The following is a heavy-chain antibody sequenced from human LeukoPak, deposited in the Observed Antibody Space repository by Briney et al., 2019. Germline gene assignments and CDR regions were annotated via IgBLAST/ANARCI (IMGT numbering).Heavy chain of an antibody. CDR2: INPSGGST. CDR3: ASQAVRSVRGVTAYYYYYYYMDV. J-gene: IGHJ6*03. CDR1: GYTFTSYY. Sequence: ASVKVSCKASGYTFTSYYMHWVRQAPGQGLEWMGIINPSGGSTSYAQKFQGRVTMTRDTSTSTVYMELSSLRSEDTAVYYCASQAVRSVRGVTAYYYYYYYMDVWDKGTTVTVSS. V-gene: IGHV1-46*01. D-gene: IGHD3-10*02.